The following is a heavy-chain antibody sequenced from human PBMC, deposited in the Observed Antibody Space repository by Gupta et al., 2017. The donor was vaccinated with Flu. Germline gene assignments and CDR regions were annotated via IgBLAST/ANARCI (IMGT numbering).Heavy chain of an antibody. CDR3: ASLRWGPTRAFDI. D-gene: IGHD3-16*01. CDR1: GDSVSTHSAA. Sequence: QVQLQQSGPGLGRPSQTLSLPCAISGDSVSTHSAAWNWIRQSPSRGLEWLGRTYYNAKWYTDYAVSVKSRITINPDTSKNQFSLQLNSVTPEDTAVYYCASLRWGPTRAFDIWGQGTMVTVSS. J-gene: IGHJ3*02. V-gene: IGHV6-1*01. CDR2: TYYNAKWYT.